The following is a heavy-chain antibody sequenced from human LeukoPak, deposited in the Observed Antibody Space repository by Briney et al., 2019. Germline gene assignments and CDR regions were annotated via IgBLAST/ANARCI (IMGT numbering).Heavy chain of an antibody. Sequence: PSETLSLTCTVSGGSISSYYWSWIRQPPGKGLEWIGYIYYSGSTNYNPSLKSRVTIPVDTSKNQFSLKLSSVTAADTAVYYCARRGYGASRRYFDYWGQGTLVTVSS. CDR1: GGSISSYY. J-gene: IGHJ4*02. CDR2: IYYSGST. D-gene: IGHD2-15*01. CDR3: ARRGYGASRRYFDY. V-gene: IGHV4-59*01.